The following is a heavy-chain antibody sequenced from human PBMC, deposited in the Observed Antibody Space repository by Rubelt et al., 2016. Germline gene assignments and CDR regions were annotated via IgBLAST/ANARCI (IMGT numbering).Heavy chain of an antibody. D-gene: IGHD3-22*01. CDR2: INHSGST. CDR3: AREGDYYDSSCLQQRVDY. CDR1: GGSFSGYY. J-gene: IGHJ4*02. V-gene: IGHV4-34*01. Sequence: QVQLQQWGAGLLKPSETLSLTCAVYGGSFSGYYWSWIRQPPGKGLEWIGEINHSGSTNYNPSLKSRVTISVDTSKNQFALKLSSVTAADTAVYYCAREGDYYDSSCLQQRVDYWGQGTLVTVSS.